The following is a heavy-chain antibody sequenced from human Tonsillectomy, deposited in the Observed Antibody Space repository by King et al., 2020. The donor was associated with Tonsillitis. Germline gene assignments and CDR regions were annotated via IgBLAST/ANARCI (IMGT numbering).Heavy chain of an antibody. D-gene: IGHD3-16*01. CDR2: IYYSGRT. V-gene: IGHV4-31*03. Sequence: LQLQESGPGLVKPSQTLSLTCTVSGGSISSGGYYWSWIRQHPGKGLEWIGYIYYSGRTYYNQSLKSRVNISVDTSKNQFSRKLSSVTAADTAVYYWARGASSFGTPLNWGQGTLFTVSS. CDR1: GGSISSGGYY. CDR3: ARGASSFGTPLN. J-gene: IGHJ4*02.